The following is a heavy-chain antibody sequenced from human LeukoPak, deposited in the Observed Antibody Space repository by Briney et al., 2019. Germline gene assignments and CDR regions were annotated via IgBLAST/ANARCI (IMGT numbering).Heavy chain of an antibody. Sequence: GGSLRLSCAVSGFTFSSFAVHWVRQAPGKGLEWVAVISYDGSKTYYADSVKGRFIISRDNSKNTVNLQMNSLSTEDTAMYYCARDQSSGGRWLDYWGRGTLVTVSS. CDR1: GFTFSSFA. J-gene: IGHJ4*02. V-gene: IGHV3-30-3*01. CDR2: ISYDGSKT. D-gene: IGHD2-15*01. CDR3: ARDQSSGGRWLDY.